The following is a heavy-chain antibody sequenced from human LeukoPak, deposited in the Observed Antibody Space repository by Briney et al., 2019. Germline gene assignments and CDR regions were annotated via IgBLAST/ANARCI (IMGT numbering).Heavy chain of an antibody. Sequence: PGGSLRLSCAASGFTFSSYEIHWVRQATGKGLEWVSVIGTGGDTYYSGSVKGRFTISRENAKNSLYLQVTSLRAGARAVYYCARILGGGDGMDVWGQGTTVTVSS. CDR1: GFTFSSYE. D-gene: IGHD2-15*01. CDR3: ARILGGGDGMDV. CDR2: IGTGGDT. J-gene: IGHJ6*02. V-gene: IGHV3-13*04.